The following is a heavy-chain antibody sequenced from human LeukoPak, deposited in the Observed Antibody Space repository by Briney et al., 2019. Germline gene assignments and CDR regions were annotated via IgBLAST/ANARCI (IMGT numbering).Heavy chain of an antibody. CDR3: ARGLRYCIDGVCQNWFDP. Sequence: GGSLRLSCAASGFTFSSYWMHWVRQAPGKGLVWVSRINSDGSSTSYADSVKGRFTISRDNAKNTLYLQMNSLRAEDAAVYYCARGLRYCIDGVCQNWFDPWGQGTLVTVSS. CDR2: INSDGSST. CDR1: GFTFSSYW. V-gene: IGHV3-74*01. D-gene: IGHD2-8*01. J-gene: IGHJ5*02.